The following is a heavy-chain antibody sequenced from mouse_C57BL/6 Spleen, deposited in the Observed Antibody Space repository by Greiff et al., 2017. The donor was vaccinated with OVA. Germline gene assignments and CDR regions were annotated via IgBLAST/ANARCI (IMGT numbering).Heavy chain of an antibody. CDR3: ARVTTVVATDY. CDR2: INPNNGGT. CDR1: GYTFTDYN. V-gene: IGHV1-22*01. Sequence: VQLKESGPELVKPGASVKMSCKASGYTFTDYNMHWVKQSHGKSLEWIGYINPNNGGTSYNQKFKGKATLTVNKSSSTAYMELRSLTSEDSAVYYCARVTTVVATDYWGQGTTLTVSS. J-gene: IGHJ2*01. D-gene: IGHD1-1*01.